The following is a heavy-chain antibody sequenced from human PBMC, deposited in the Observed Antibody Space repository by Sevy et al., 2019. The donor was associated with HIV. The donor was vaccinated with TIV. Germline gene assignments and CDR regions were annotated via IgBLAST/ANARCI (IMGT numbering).Heavy chain of an antibody. CDR2: INSDGSST. CDR1: GFTFSSYW. Sequence: GGSLRLSCAASGFTFSSYWMHWVRQAPGKGLVWVSRINSDGSSTSYADSVKGRFTISRDNAKNTLYLQMNSLRAEDTAVYYFAPDMWFREFDGMDVWGQGTTVTVSS. CDR3: APDMWFREFDGMDV. V-gene: IGHV3-74*01. J-gene: IGHJ6*02. D-gene: IGHD3-10*01.